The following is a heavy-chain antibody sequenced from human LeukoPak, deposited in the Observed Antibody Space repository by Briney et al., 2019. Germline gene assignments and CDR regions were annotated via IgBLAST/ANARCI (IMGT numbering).Heavy chain of an antibody. D-gene: IGHD3-22*01. CDR1: GFTFSSYA. CDR2: ISYDGSNK. CDR3: ARGSGIVVVITLLNFDY. J-gene: IGHJ4*02. V-gene: IGHV3-30-3*01. Sequence: GRSLRLSCAASGFTFSSYAMHWVRQAPGKGLEWVAVISYDGSNKYYADSVKGRFTISRDNSKNTLYLQMNSLRAEDTAEYYCARGSGIVVVITLLNFDYWGQGTLVTVSS.